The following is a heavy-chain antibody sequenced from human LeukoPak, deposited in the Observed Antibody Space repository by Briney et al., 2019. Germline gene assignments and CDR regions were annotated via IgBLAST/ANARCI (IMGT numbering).Heavy chain of an antibody. Sequence: SETLSLTCTVSGGSISRGSYFWSWIRQPPGKGLEWIGSIYYSGSTYYNPSLKSRVTISVDTSKNQFSLKLSSVTAADTAVYYCASPNYDFWSGYLGSIDYWGQGTLVTVSS. V-gene: IGHV4-39*01. CDR2: IYYSGST. CDR3: ASPNYDFWSGYLGSIDY. CDR1: GGSISRGSYF. D-gene: IGHD3-3*01. J-gene: IGHJ4*02.